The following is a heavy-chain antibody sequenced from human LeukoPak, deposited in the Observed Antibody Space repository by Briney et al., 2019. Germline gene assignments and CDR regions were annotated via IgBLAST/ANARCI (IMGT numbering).Heavy chain of an antibody. CDR3: ASGSWVRGGDY. CDR2: ISYDGSNK. V-gene: IGHV3-30-3*01. D-gene: IGHD5-12*01. J-gene: IGHJ4*02. Sequence: GGSLRLSCAASGFTFSSYAMHWVRQAPGKGLEWAAVISYDGSNKYYADSVKGRFTISRDNSKNTLYLQMNSLRAEDTAVYYCASGSWVRGGDYWGQGTLVTVSS. CDR1: GFTFSSYA.